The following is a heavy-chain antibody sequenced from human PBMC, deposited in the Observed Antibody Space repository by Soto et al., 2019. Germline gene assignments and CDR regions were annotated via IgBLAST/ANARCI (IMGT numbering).Heavy chain of an antibody. CDR1: GYTFTSFG. J-gene: IGHJ4*02. D-gene: IGHD2-2*02. V-gene: IGHV1-18*01. Sequence: ASVKVSCKASGYTFTSFGISWVRQAPGQGLEWMGWISAYNGNTNDAQKLQGRVTMTTDPSTSTAYMELRSLRSDDTAVYYSARARGPRYCSSTSCYMSYSYCDYWGQGTLVTVS. CDR2: ISAYNGNT. CDR3: ARARGPRYCSSTSCYMSYSYCDY.